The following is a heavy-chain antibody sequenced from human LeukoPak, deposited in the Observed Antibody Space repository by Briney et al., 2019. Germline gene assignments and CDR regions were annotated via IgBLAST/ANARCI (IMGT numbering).Heavy chain of an antibody. V-gene: IGHV3-66*01. CDR1: GFTVSSNY. CDR2: IYSGGNT. J-gene: IGHJ5*02. Sequence: GGSLRLSCAASGFTVSSNYMNWVRQAPGRGLEWVSVIYSGGNTYYADSVEGRFTISRDNSKNTLYLQMNSLRAEDTAVYYCARDQNGRDWFDPWGQGTLVTVSS. D-gene: IGHD1-14*01. CDR3: ARDQNGRDWFDP.